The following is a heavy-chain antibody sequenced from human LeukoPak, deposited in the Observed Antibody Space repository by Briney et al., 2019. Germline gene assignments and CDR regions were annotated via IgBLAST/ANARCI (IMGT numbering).Heavy chain of an antibody. Sequence: SETLSLTCTVSGGSISSYYWSWIRQPAGKGLEWIGRIYTSGSTNYNPSLKSRVTMSVDTSKNQFSLKLSSVTAADTAVYYCARGLSSHTYNWFDPWGQGTLVTVSS. CDR1: GGSISSYY. J-gene: IGHJ5*02. CDR2: IYTSGST. CDR3: ARGLSSHTYNWFDP. V-gene: IGHV4-4*07. D-gene: IGHD3-16*01.